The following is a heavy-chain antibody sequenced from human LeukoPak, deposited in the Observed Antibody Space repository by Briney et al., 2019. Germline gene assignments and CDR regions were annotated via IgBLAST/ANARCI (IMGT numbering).Heavy chain of an antibody. V-gene: IGHV3-30-3*01. CDR1: GFTFSSYA. CDR3: ATGPYRD. J-gene: IGHJ4*02. D-gene: IGHD1-14*01. CDR2: ISYDGSNK. Sequence: HAGGSLRLSCAASGFTFSSYAMHWVRQAPGKGLEWVAVISYDGSNKYYADSVKGRFTISRDNSKNTLYLQMNSLRAEDTAVYYCATGPYRDWGQGTLVTVSS.